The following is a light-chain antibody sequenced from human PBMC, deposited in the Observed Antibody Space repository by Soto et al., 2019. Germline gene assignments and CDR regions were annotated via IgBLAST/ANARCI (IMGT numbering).Light chain of an antibody. J-gene: IGLJ3*02. CDR3: ASYTATTTWV. CDR2: EVR. Sequence: QSALTQPASVSGSTGQSITISCTGTSSDVGVYNYVSWYQQHPGKAPKLMISEVRNRPSGVSDRFSGSKSANTASLTISGLQAEDEADYYCASYTATTTWVFGGGTKLTVL. CDR1: SSDVGVYNY. V-gene: IGLV2-14*01.